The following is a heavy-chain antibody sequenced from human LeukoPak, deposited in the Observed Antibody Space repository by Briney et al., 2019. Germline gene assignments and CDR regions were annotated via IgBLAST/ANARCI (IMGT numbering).Heavy chain of an antibody. V-gene: IGHV4-59*12. CDR3: ARDKREPRYAFDI. D-gene: IGHD1-26*01. CDR2: IYYSGST. Sequence: SETLSLTCTVSGGSISSYYWSWIRQPPGKGLEWIGYIYYSGSTNYNPSLKSRVTISVDTSKNQFSLKLSSVTAADAAVYYCARDKREPRYAFDIWGQGTMVTVSS. CDR1: GGSISSYY. J-gene: IGHJ3*02.